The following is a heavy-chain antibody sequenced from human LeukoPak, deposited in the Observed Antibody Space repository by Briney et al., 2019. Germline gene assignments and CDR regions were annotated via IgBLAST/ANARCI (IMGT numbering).Heavy chain of an antibody. CDR1: GFTFSSYA. CDR2: ISGSGGST. J-gene: IGHJ4*02. D-gene: IGHD3-22*01. CDR3: AKDRAYDSRVYYLRYFDY. Sequence: GGSLRLSCAATGFTFSSYAMNWVRQAPGKGLEWVSAISGSGGSTYYADSVKGRFTISRDNSKNTLYLQINSLRAEDTAVYYCAKDRAYDSRVYYLRYFDYGGQGTLVTVSS. V-gene: IGHV3-23*01.